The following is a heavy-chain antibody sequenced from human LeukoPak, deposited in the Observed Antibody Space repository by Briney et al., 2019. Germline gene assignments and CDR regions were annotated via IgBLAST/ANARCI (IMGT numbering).Heavy chain of an antibody. CDR3: ARASRGSLWSFAY. D-gene: IGHD3-10*01. Sequence: GGSLRLSCAASGFTFSSYAMHWVRQAPGKGLEWVAVISYDGSNKYYADSVKGRFTISRDNSKNTLYLQMNSLRAEDTAVYYCARASRGSLWSFAYWGQGTLVTVSP. CDR2: ISYDGSNK. V-gene: IGHV3-30*04. J-gene: IGHJ4*02. CDR1: GFTFSSYA.